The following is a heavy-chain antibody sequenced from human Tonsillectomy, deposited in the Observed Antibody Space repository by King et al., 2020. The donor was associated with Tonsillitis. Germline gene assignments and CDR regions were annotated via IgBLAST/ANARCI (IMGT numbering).Heavy chain of an antibody. CDR2: IIPIFAAS. J-gene: IGHJ4*02. Sequence: QLVQSGGEVKKPGSSVKVSCKASGGAFSTYTISWVRLAPGQGLEWMGGIIPIFAASNYAQKFQGRVTFTADESSSTAYMELSSLKSEDTAVYYCARDFNQQLVHWGQGTLVTASS. CDR1: GGAFSTYT. D-gene: IGHD6-13*01. V-gene: IGHV1-69*01. CDR3: ARDFNQQLVH.